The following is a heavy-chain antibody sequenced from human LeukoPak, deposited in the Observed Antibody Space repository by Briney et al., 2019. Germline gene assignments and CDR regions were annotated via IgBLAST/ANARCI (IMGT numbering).Heavy chain of an antibody. V-gene: IGHV7-4-1*02. J-gene: IGHJ4*02. CDR3: ARAKRLYSSSWYDYPPR. D-gene: IGHD6-13*01. CDR1: GYTFTGYY. CDR2: INTNTGNP. Sequence: ASVTVSCKASGYTFTGYYMHWVRQAPGQGLEWMGWINTNTGNPTYAQGFTGRFVFSLDTSVSTAYLQISSLKAEDTAVYYCARAKRLYSSSWYDYPPRWGQGTLVTVSS.